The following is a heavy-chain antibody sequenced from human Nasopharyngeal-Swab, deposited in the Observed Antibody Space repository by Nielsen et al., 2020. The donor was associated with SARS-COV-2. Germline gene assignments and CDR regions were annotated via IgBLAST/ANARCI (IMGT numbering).Heavy chain of an antibody. CDR3: AREELVHWYFDL. D-gene: IGHD6-13*01. CDR2: ISAYNGNT. V-gene: IGHV1-18*04. CDR1: GYTFTSYG. Sequence: ASVKVSCKASGYTFTSYGISWVRQAPGQGLEWMGWISAYNGNTNYAQKLQGRVTMTTDTSTSTDYMELRSLRSDDTAVYYCAREELVHWYFDLWGRGTLVTVSS. J-gene: IGHJ2*01.